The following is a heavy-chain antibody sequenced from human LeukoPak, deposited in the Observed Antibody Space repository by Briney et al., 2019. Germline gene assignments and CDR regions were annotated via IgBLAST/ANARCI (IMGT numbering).Heavy chain of an antibody. J-gene: IGHJ4*02. CDR3: ARAPESGGHFDC. CDR2: ISPYNGKT. CDR1: GYTFSSDG. Sequence: GASVKVSCKASGYTFSSDGLSWVRQAPGQGLEWMGWISPYNGKTYYAQELQGRVTMTTDTSTSTAYMELRSLSSDDRAVYYCARAPESGGHFDCWGQGTLVTVSS. D-gene: IGHD3-10*01. V-gene: IGHV1-18*01.